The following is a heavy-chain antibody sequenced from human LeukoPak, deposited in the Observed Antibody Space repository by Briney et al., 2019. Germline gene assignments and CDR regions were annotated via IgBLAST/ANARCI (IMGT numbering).Heavy chain of an antibody. CDR3: ARLSYYGSGSYFDY. V-gene: IGHV3-53*04. D-gene: IGHD3-10*01. Sequence: GGSLRLSCAASGFTVSSNYMSWVRQAPGKGLEWVSVIYSGGSTYYADSVKGRFTISRHNSKNTLYLQVNSLRAEDTAVYYCARLSYYGSGSYFDYWGQGTLVTVSS. CDR1: GFTVSSNY. J-gene: IGHJ4*02. CDR2: IYSGGST.